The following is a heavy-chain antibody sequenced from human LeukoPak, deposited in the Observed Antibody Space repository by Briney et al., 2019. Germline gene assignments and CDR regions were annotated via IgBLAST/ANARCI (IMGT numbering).Heavy chain of an antibody. V-gene: IGHV3-74*01. CDR2: INTDGDYT. CDR1: GFIFSRYW. CDR3: TRGIATADDY. J-gene: IGHJ4*02. D-gene: IGHD6-13*01. Sequence: PGGSLRLSCAASGFIFSRYWMHWVRHAPGQGLVWVSRINTDGDYTNYADSVKGRFTISRDNAKNTLYLQMNSLRAEDTAVYYCTRGIATADDYWGQGTLVTVSS.